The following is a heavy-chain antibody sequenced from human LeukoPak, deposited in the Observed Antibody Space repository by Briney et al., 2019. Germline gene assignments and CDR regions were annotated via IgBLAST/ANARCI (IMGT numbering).Heavy chain of an antibody. J-gene: IGHJ4*02. CDR1: GYTFTGYY. D-gene: IGHD6-19*01. CDR3: ARDWYSSGWFDY. CDR2: INPNSGGT. V-gene: IGHV1-2*02. Sequence: GASVKVSCKASGYTFTGYYMHWVRQAPGQGLEWMGWINPNSGGTNYAQKLQGRVTMTTDTSTSTAYMELRSLRSDDTAVYYCARDWYSSGWFDYWGQGTLVTVSS.